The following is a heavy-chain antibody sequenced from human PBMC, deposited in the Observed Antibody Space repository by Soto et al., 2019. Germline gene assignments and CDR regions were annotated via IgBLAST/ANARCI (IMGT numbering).Heavy chain of an antibody. D-gene: IGHD5-18*01. V-gene: IGHV4-59*08. Sequence: PSETLSLTCTVSGGSISGSYWSWIRQSPEKGLEWIGHVYHTGSTTYNPSLKSRVTISVDTSKNQFFLELSTVTAADAAVYYCARLEYTYGFSAFHIWGQGTMVTVSS. CDR3: ARLEYTYGFSAFHI. J-gene: IGHJ3*02. CDR2: VYHTGST. CDR1: GGSISGSY.